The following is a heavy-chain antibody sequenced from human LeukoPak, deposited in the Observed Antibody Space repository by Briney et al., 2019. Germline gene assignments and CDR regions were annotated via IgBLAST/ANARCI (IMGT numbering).Heavy chain of an antibody. J-gene: IGHJ4*02. CDR3: AREGVPWVDGLWFGYFDY. Sequence: LPGGSLRLSCAASGFTFSSYGMHWVRQAPGKVLEWVAVISYDGSNKYYADSVKGRFTISRDNSKNTLYLQMNSLRAEDTAVYYCAREGVPWVDGLWFGYFDYWGQGTLVTVSS. D-gene: IGHD3-10*01. CDR1: GFTFSSYG. CDR2: ISYDGSNK. V-gene: IGHV3-30*03.